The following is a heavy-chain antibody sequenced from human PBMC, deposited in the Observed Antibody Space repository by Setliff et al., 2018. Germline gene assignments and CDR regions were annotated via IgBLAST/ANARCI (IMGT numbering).Heavy chain of an antibody. CDR3: ARAPGRNIRGDY. Sequence: SETLSLTCTVSGESIRSNNWWNWVRQPPGMGLGWIGDIYQSGTTNYNPSLKSRVTISADTSKNQFSLKLKSVTAADTAVYYCARAPGRNIRGDYWGQGALVTVSS. CDR2: IYQSGTT. CDR1: GESIRSNNW. D-gene: IGHD3-10*01. V-gene: IGHV4-4*02. J-gene: IGHJ4*02.